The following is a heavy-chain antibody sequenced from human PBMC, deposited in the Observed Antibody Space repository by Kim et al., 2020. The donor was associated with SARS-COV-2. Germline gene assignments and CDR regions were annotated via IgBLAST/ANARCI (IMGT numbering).Heavy chain of an antibody. D-gene: IGHD3-16*01. V-gene: IGHV3-48*02. CDR1: GFTFSAHD. CDR2: ITKSSTTI. J-gene: IGHJ3*02. CDR3: VRDRMGGAFDI. Sequence: GGSLRLSCATSGFTFSAHDMNWVRRAPGKGLEWLSFITKSSTTIYYADSVKGRCTISRDNAKNSLYLQMNSMRDEDTALYYCVRDRMGGAFDIWGQGTM.